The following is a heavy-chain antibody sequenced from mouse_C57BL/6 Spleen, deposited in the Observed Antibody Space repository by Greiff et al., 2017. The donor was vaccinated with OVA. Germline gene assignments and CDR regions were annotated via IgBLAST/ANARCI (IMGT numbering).Heavy chain of an antibody. Sequence: DVKLVESGGGLVQPGGSLSLSCAASGFTFTDYYMSWVRQPPGKALEWLGFIRNKANGYTTEYSASVKGRFTISRDNSQSILYLQMNALRAEDSATYYCARSPYSAYFDYWGQGTTLTVSS. CDR3: ARSPYSAYFDY. D-gene: IGHD2-12*01. V-gene: IGHV7-3*01. CDR2: IRNKANGYTT. J-gene: IGHJ2*01. CDR1: GFTFTDYY.